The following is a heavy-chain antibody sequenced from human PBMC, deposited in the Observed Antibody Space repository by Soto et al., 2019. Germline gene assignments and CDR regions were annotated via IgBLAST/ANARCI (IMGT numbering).Heavy chain of an antibody. J-gene: IGHJ6*02. CDR1: GFTFSSYA. Sequence: PGGSLRLSCAASGFTFSSYAMHWVRQAPGKGLEWVAVISYDGSNKYYADSVKGRFTISRDNSKNTLYLQMNSLRAEDTAVYCCARVLGITMIVRPAARETNPDDSGMDAWGQGTTVTISS. D-gene: IGHD3-22*01. CDR2: ISYDGSNK. V-gene: IGHV3-30-3*01. CDR3: ARVLGITMIVRPAARETNPDDSGMDA.